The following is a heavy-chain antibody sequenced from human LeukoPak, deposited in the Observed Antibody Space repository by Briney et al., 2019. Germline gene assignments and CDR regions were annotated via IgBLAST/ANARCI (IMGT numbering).Heavy chain of an antibody. Sequence: SVKVSCKASGGTFSSYAISWVRQAPGQGLEWMGGIIPIFGTANYAQKFQGRVTITADESTSTAYMELSSLRSEDTAVYYCARETNYYDSSGYYSDAFDIWGQGTMVTVSS. V-gene: IGHV1-69*01. CDR2: IIPIFGTA. CDR3: ARETNYYDSSGYYSDAFDI. D-gene: IGHD3-22*01. J-gene: IGHJ3*02. CDR1: GGTFSSYA.